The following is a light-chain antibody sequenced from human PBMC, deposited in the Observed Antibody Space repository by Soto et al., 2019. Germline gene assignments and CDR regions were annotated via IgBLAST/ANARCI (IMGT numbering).Light chain of an antibody. J-gene: IGKJ1*01. Sequence: EIVLTQSPGTLSLSPGESSPLSCRASQSVSSSYLAWYQQKPGQAPRLLIYGASSRATGIPDRFSGSGSGTDITLTISRLEPEEFAVYYCKQYGSSLWTFGQGTKVDIK. V-gene: IGKV3-20*01. CDR2: GAS. CDR1: QSVSSSY. CDR3: KQYGSSLWT.